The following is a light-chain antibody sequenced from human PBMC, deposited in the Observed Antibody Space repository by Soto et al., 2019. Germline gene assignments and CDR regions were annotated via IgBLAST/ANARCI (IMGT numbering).Light chain of an antibody. CDR1: SSDVGTYNY. CDR3: TSYTRDTALV. Sequence: QSVLTQPASVSGSPGQSITISCTGTSSDVGTYNYVSWYQHHPGKAPKLIIYEVSNRPSGVSNRCSGSKSGSTASLTISGLQAEDEADYHCTSYTRDTALVFGTGTKVTVL. J-gene: IGLJ1*01. CDR2: EVS. V-gene: IGLV2-14*01.